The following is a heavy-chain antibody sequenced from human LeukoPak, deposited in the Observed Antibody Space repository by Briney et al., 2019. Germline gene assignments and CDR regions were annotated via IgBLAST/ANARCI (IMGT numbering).Heavy chain of an antibody. J-gene: IGHJ4*02. CDR1: GFIFSNAW. CDR3: TTTYIVASTRKFADY. CDR2: IKSKTEGGTT. Sequence: GGSLRLSCAASGFIFSNAWMNWVRQAPGKGLEWVGRIKSKTEGGTTDYAAPVRGRFTISRDDSQNTVDLQISSLTAEDTAMYFCTTTYIVASTRKFADYWGQGTLVVVSS. V-gene: IGHV3-15*01. D-gene: IGHD5-12*01.